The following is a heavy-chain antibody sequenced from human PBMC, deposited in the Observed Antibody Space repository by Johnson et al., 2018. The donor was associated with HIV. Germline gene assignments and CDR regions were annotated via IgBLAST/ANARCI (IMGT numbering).Heavy chain of an antibody. J-gene: IGHJ3*02. CDR2: INWNGGST. V-gene: IGHV3-20*04. D-gene: IGHD6-13*01. CDR3: ARDESSRLQLTGNDAFDI. Sequence: VQLVESGGGVVRPGGSLRLSCAASGFTFDDYGMSWVRQAPGKGLEWVSGINWNGGSTGYADSVKGRFTISRDNAKNSLYLQMNSLRAEDTAVYYCARDESSRLQLTGNDAFDIWGQGTMVTVSS. CDR1: GFTFDDYG.